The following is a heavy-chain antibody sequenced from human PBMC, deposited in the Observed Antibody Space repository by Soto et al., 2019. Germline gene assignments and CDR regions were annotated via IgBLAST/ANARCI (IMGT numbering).Heavy chain of an antibody. D-gene: IGHD6-19*01. CDR2: ISDSGGST. V-gene: IGHV3-23*01. J-gene: IGHJ6*02. Sequence: EVQLLESGGGLVQPGGSLRLSCAASRFTFNNYAMSWVRQAPGKGLEWVSIISDSGGSTYYADFVKGRFTISRDNSKNTLDLQMNSRRAEDTAVYYCAKESGAGTRGNYYSYGMDVWGQGTTVTVSS. CDR1: RFTFNNYA. CDR3: AKESGAGTRGNYYSYGMDV.